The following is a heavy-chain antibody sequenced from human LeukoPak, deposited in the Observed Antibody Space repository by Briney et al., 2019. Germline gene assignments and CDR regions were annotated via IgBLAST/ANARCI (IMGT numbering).Heavy chain of an antibody. D-gene: IGHD3-22*01. CDR1: GYSISSGYC. V-gene: IGHV4-38-2*02. Sequence: LSETLSLTCTVSGYSISSGYCWGWIRQPPGKGLEWIGEINHSGSTNYNPSLKSRVTISVDTSKNQFSLKLSSVTAADTAVYYCARGLTYYYDSSGYYSSYYFDYWGQGTLVTVSS. J-gene: IGHJ4*02. CDR2: INHSGST. CDR3: ARGLTYYYDSSGYYSSYYFDY.